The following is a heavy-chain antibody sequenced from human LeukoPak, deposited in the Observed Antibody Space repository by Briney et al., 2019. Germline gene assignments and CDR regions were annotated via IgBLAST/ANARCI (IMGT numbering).Heavy chain of an antibody. Sequence: PGGSLRLSCAASGFTFSSYEMNWVRQAPGKGLEWVSYISSSGSTIYYADSVKGRFTISRDNAKNSLYLQMNSLRAEDTAVYYCARDPIAARGVWGQGTLVTVSS. V-gene: IGHV3-48*03. CDR3: ARDPIAARGV. CDR1: GFTFSSYE. CDR2: ISSSGSTI. D-gene: IGHD6-25*01. J-gene: IGHJ4*02.